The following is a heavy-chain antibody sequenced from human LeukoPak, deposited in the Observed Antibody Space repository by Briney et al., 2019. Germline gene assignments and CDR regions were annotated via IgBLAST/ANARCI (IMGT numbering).Heavy chain of an antibody. D-gene: IGHD3-22*01. CDR2: MYYSGST. CDR1: CGSISSGDYY. V-gene: IGHV4-30-4*01. J-gene: IGHJ5*02. Sequence: SETLSLTCTVSCGSISSGDYYWSWIRQPPGKGLEWIAYMYYSGSTYYNPSLKSRVTMSADTSKNQLSLKLSSVTAADTAVYYCARPYYYDSRIDPWGQGILVTVSS. CDR3: ARPYYYDSRIDP.